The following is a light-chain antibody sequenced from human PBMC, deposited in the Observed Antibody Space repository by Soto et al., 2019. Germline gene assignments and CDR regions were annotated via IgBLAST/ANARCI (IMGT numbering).Light chain of an antibody. CDR1: SSNIGAGHD. J-gene: IGLJ1*01. CDR2: GSR. Sequence: QSALTQPPSVSGPPGQRVTISCTGSSSNIGAGHDVHWYQQLPGSAPKLLIYGSRNRPSGVPDRFSGSRSGTSASLAITGLQAEDEADYYCQSYDSSLSAHYVFGTGTKVTVL. CDR3: QSYDSSLSAHYV. V-gene: IGLV1-40*01.